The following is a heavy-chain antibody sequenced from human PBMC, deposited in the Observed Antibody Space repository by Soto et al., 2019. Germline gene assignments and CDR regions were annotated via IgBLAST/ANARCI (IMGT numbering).Heavy chain of an antibody. CDR3: AHRTRGYSYHFDY. J-gene: IGHJ4*02. CDR2: IYWDDAE. Sequence: QITLKESGPTLVKPTQTLTLTCTFSGFSLSTRGVGVGWIRQPPGKALEWLAIIYWDDAEGYSTSLTSRLNRTKVTSKNPLILTMTILYPVDTATYNWAHRTRGYSYHFDYWGQGTVVTVSS. CDR1: GFSLSTRGVG. D-gene: IGHD5-18*01. V-gene: IGHV2-5*02.